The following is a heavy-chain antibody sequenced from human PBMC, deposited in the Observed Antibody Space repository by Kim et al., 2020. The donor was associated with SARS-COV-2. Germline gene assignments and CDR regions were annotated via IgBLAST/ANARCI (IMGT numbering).Heavy chain of an antibody. CDR2: ISSSSSYI. J-gene: IGHJ6*02. D-gene: IGHD3-16*01. CDR1: GFTFSSYS. V-gene: IGHV3-21*01. Sequence: GGSLRLSCAASGFTFSSYSMNWVRQAPGKGLEWVSSISSSSSYIYYADSVKGRFTISRDNAKNSLYLQMNSLRAEDTAVYYCARGRGTPDYYGMDVWGQGTTVTVSS. CDR3: ARGRGTPDYYGMDV.